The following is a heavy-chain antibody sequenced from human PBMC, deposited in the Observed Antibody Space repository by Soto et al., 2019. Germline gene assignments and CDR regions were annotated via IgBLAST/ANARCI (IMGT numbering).Heavy chain of an antibody. Sequence: PGGSLRLSFAASGFTFSSYAMHWVRQAPGKGLEWVAVISYDGSNKYYADSVKGRFTISRDNSKNTLYLQMNSLRAEDTAVYYCARAGRSDCSSTSCYRIYYYYGMDVWGQGTTVTVSS. V-gene: IGHV3-30-3*01. CDR3: ARAGRSDCSSTSCYRIYYYYGMDV. CDR2: ISYDGSNK. D-gene: IGHD2-2*02. J-gene: IGHJ6*02. CDR1: GFTFSSYA.